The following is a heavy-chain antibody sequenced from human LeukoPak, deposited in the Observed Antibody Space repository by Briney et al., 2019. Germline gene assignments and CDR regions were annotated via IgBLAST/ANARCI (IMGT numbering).Heavy chain of an antibody. CDR1: GFTLSSYW. CDR2: INNDGVST. Sequence: GGSLRLSCATSGFTLSSYWMHWVRQVPGKGLEWLSRINNDGVSTSYADSVKGRFTISRDNAKNTLYMRMNSLRAEDTAISYCARKPLSGGYGGTIDYWGQGTLVTVSS. CDR3: ARKPLSGGYGGTIDY. D-gene: IGHD5-12*01. J-gene: IGHJ4*02. V-gene: IGHV3-74*01.